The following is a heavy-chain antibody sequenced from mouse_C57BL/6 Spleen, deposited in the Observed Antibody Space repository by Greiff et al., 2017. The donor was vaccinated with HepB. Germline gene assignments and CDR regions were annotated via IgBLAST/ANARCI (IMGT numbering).Heavy chain of an antibody. V-gene: IGHV3-6*01. CDR1: GYSITSGYY. CDR2: ISYDGSN. CDR3: ARGRYFDY. Sequence: EVKLQESGPGLVKPSQSLSLTCSVTGYSITSGYYWNWIRQFPGNKLEWMGYISYDGSNNYNPSLKNRISITRDTSKNQFFLKLNSVTTEHTATYYCARGRYFDYWGQGTTLTVSS. J-gene: IGHJ2*01.